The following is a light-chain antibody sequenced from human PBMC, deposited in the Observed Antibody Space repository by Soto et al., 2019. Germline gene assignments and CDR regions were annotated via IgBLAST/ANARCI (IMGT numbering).Light chain of an antibody. Sequence: QSVLTQPPSVSAAPGQKVTISCSGRNANIGNNYVSWYQQLPGTAPKLLIYDNNKRPSGIPDRFSGSKSGTSATLGITGLQNGDEAGYYCGTWDSSLSAVVFGGGIKVTVL. CDR3: GTWDSSLSAVV. J-gene: IGLJ3*02. V-gene: IGLV1-51*01. CDR2: DNN. CDR1: NANIGNNY.